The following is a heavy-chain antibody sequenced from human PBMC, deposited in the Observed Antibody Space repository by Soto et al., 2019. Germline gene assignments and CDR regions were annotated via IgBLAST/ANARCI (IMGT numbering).Heavy chain of an antibody. CDR2: IVVGSGNT. CDR1: GFTFTSSA. D-gene: IGHD2-2*01. Sequence: VKVYCKASGFTFTSSAVQWVRQARGQRLEWIGWIVVGSGNTNYAQKFQEGVTITRDMSTSTAYMELSSLRSEDTAVYYCAALRGHEYCSSTSCPVDAFAICGQGTTVTGS. V-gene: IGHV1-58*01. J-gene: IGHJ3*02. CDR3: AALRGHEYCSSTSCPVDAFAI.